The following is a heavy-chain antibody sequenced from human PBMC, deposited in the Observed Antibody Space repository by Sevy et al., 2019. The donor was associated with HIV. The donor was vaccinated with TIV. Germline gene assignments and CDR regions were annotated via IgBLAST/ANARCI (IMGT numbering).Heavy chain of an antibody. V-gene: IGHV3-33*08. CDR1: GFTFSSHA. CDR2: IWFDGSNT. D-gene: IGHD4-17*01. Sequence: GGSLRLSCAASGFTFSSHAMNWVRQAPGKGLEWVALIWFDGSNTYYADSVKGRFTISRDIAKNTLHLQMNSLRGEDTAVYYCARDLEFYDNGDYGPAFMPDYWGQGTLVTVSS. CDR3: ARDLEFYDNGDYGPAFMPDY. J-gene: IGHJ4*02.